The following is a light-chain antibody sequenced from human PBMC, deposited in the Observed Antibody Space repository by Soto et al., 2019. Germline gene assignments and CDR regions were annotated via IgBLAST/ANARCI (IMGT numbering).Light chain of an antibody. J-gene: IGLJ2*01. Sequence: QAVVTQPPSVSAAPGQTVTISCTGSSSNIGDNYVSWFQQLPGTAPKLLIYGNTKRPSGIPDRFSGSKSGTSATLGITGLQTGDEADYYCGTWDSSLSAGVFGGGTKLTVL. CDR2: GNT. V-gene: IGLV1-51*01. CDR3: GTWDSSLSAGV. CDR1: SSNIGDNY.